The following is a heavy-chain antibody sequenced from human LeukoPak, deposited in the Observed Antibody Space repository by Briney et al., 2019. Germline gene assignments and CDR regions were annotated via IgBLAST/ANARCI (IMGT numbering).Heavy chain of an antibody. CDR1: GGSISSGDYY. CDR2: IYYSGST. J-gene: IGHJ5*01. D-gene: IGHD2-2*01. Sequence: SQTLSLTCTVSGGSISSGDYYWSWIRQLPGKGLEWIGYIYYSGSTYYNPSLKSRLTMSVDTAKNQFSQRLRSVTAADTAVYYCAKYTTTSRKVGFDPWGQGTLITVSS. CDR3: AKYTTTSRKVGFDP. V-gene: IGHV4-31*03.